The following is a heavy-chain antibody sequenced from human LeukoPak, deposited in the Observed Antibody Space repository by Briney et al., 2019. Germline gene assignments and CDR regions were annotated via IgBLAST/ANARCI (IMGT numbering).Heavy chain of an antibody. V-gene: IGHV3-74*01. CDR3: ARAMTYDSIGYYFDH. D-gene: IGHD3-22*01. CDR2: INSDESSI. Sequence: GGSLRLSCAASGFTFSDYYMSWIRQAPGKGLVWVSRINSDESSISYADSVKGRFTISRDNAKNTLYLQMNRLRAEDTAVYYCARAMTYDSIGYYFDHWGQGTLVTVSS. CDR1: GFTFSDYY. J-gene: IGHJ4*02.